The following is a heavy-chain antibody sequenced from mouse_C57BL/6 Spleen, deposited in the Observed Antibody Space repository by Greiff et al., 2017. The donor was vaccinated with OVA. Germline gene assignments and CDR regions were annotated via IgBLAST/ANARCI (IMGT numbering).Heavy chain of an antibody. CDR3: SISIPSVVGPVCYFAV. CDR2: INPNNGGT. D-gene: IGHD1-1*01. Sequence: EVQLQQSGPELVKPGASVKIPCKASGYTFTDYNMDWVKQSHGKSLVWIGDINPNNGGTIYNQKFKGKATLTVDKSSSTAYMELLSLSSEDTSFYYCSISIPSVVGPVCYFAVWGTGTTVTVSS. V-gene: IGHV1-18*01. J-gene: IGHJ1*03. CDR1: GYTFTDYN.